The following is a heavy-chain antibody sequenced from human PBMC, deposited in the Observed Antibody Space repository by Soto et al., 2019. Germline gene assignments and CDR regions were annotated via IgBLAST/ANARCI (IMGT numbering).Heavy chain of an antibody. CDR2: ISYDGSNK. CDR1: GFTFSSYG. J-gene: IGHJ6*02. V-gene: IGHV3-30*18. Sequence: GGSLRLSCAASGFTFSSYGMHWFRQAPGKGLEWVAVISYDGSNKYYADSVKGRFTISRDNSKNTLYLQMNSLRAEDTAVYYCAKDASYGYFVYYYYGMDVWGQGTTVTVSS. D-gene: IGHD5-18*01. CDR3: AKDASYGYFVYYYYGMDV.